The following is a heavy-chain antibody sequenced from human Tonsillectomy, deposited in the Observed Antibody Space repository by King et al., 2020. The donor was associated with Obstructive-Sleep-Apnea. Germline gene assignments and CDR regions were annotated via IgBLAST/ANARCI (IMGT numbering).Heavy chain of an antibody. CDR2: ISDSSRTI. J-gene: IGHJ4*02. CDR1: GFTFSSYS. Sequence: VQLVESGGGLVQPGGSLRLSCTASGFTFSSYSMNWVRQSPGKGLEWVSYISDSSRTIYYADSVKGRFTISSDNAKNSLYLQMNTLRVEDTAVYYCARDGGYYDSSGYYCLDYWGQGTLVTVSS. V-gene: IGHV3-48*04. D-gene: IGHD3-22*01. CDR3: ARDGGYYDSSGYYCLDY.